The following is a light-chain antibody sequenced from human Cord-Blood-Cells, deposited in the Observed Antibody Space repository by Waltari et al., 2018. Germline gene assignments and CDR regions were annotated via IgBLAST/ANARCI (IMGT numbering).Light chain of an antibody. V-gene: IGLV2-14*01. J-gene: IGLJ1*01. CDR1: SSDVGGYNY. CDR3: SSYTSSSTYV. CDR2: EVS. Sequence: QSALTQPASVSGSPGQSNTISCTGTSSDVGGYNYVSWYQQHPGKAPKRMIYEVSNRPAGVSKRFSGSKSGNTDSLTISGLQAEDEADYYCSSYTSSSTYVFGTGTKVTVL.